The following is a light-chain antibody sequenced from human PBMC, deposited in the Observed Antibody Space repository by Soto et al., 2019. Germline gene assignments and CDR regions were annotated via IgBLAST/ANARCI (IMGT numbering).Light chain of an antibody. CDR3: LQGRHWPLT. CDR2: KVS. J-gene: IGKJ4*01. CDR1: QSLVYSDGSTY. V-gene: IGKV2-30*01. Sequence: DVVMTQSPLSLPVTLGQPASISCRSSQSLVYSDGSTYLSWVQQRPGQSPRRLIYKVSNRDSGVPDRFSGSGSDTHFTLKISRVEAEDVGVYYCLQGRHWPLTFGGGNKVEIK.